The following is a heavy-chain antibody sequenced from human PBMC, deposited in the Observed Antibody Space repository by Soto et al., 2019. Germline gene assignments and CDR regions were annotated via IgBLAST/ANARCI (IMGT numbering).Heavy chain of an antibody. D-gene: IGHD3-22*01. CDR1: GGTFSSYT. V-gene: IGHV1-69*02. CDR3: ARSFSSGYYGWFDP. Sequence: QVQLVQSGAEVKKPGSSVKVSCKASGGTFSSYTISWVRQAPGQGLEWMGRIIPILGIANYAQKFQGRVTITADKSTSTAYMELSSLRSEDTAVYYCARSFSSGYYGWFDPWGQGTLVTVSS. CDR2: IIPILGIA. J-gene: IGHJ5*02.